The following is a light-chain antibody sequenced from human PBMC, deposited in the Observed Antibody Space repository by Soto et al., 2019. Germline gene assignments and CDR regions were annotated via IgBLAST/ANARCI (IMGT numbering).Light chain of an antibody. Sequence: QSVLTQPASVSGSPGQSITISCTGTSSDVGTRNFVSWYQQHPGKAPKLMIYQVTNRPSGVSNRFSGSKSGNTASLTISGLQAEDEADYYCSSYPDSTNYVFGTGTKVTVL. CDR2: QVT. V-gene: IGLV2-14*01. CDR3: SSYPDSTNYV. J-gene: IGLJ1*01. CDR1: SSDVGTRNF.